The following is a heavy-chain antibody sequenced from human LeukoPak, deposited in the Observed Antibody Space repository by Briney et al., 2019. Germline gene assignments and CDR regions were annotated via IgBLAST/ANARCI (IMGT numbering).Heavy chain of an antibody. D-gene: IGHD3-22*01. CDR3: AKGLLSGYSPYYFDY. Sequence: GGSLRLSCAASGFTFSSYSMHWVRQAPGKGLEWVAFIRYDGSNKYYADSVKGRFTISRDNSKNTLYLQMNSLRAEDTAVYYCAKGLLSGYSPYYFDYWGQGTLVTVSS. J-gene: IGHJ4*02. CDR2: IRYDGSNK. V-gene: IGHV3-30*02. CDR1: GFTFSSYS.